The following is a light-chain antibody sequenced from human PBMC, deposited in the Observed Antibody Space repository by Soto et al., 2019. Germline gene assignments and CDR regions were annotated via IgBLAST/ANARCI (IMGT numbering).Light chain of an antibody. J-gene: IGKJ1*01. CDR3: QQYGSSQWT. V-gene: IGKV3D-20*01. Sequence: EIVSTQSPATLSLSPGERAILSCGASQSVSTFLAWFQQKPGQPPRLLNYNASNRTTGIPARFSGSGSGTDFTLTISRLEPEDFAVYYCQQYGSSQWTFGQGTKVDIK. CDR1: QSVSTF. CDR2: NAS.